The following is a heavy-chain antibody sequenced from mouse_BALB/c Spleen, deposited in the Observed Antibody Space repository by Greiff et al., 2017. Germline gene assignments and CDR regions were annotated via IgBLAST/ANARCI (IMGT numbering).Heavy chain of an antibody. CDR3: ARHRGITTATWAY. CDR1: GFAFSSYD. CDR2: ISSGGGST. Sequence: EVHLVESGGGLVKPGGSLKLSCAASGFAFSSYDMSWVRQTPEKRLEWVAYISSGGGSTYYPDTVKGRFTISRDNAKNTLYLQMSSQKSEDTAMYYCARHRGITTATWAYWGQGTLVTVSA. V-gene: IGHV5-12-1*01. J-gene: IGHJ3*01. D-gene: IGHD1-2*01.